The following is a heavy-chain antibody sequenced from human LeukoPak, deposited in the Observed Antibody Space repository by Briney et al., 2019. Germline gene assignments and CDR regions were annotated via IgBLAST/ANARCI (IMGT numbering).Heavy chain of an antibody. J-gene: IGHJ5*02. CDR1: GYTFTSYD. Sequence: ASVKVSCKASGYTFTSYDINWVRQATGQGLEWMGWMNPNSGNTGYAQKFQGRVTMTRNTSISTAYMELSSLRSEDTAVYYCARAMGQTGTTFWFDPWGQGTLVTVSS. D-gene: IGHD1-1*01. CDR3: ARAMGQTGTTFWFDP. V-gene: IGHV1-8*01. CDR2: MNPNSGNT.